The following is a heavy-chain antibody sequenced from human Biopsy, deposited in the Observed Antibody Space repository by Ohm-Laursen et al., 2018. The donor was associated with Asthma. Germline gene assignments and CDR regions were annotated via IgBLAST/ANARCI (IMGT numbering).Heavy chain of an antibody. CDR1: GGTFNTYV. CDR2: INSVFGTT. J-gene: IGHJ4*02. CDR3: ARKAGSCISRTCYSLDF. D-gene: IGHD2-2*01. V-gene: IGHV1-69*13. Sequence: SVKVSCKSLGGTFNTYVIGWVRQAPGQGLEWMGGINSVFGTTTYPQIFQDRVTITADDSTSTVYMELSSLRSEDTAVYYCARKAGSCISRTCYSLDFWGQGTLVTVSS.